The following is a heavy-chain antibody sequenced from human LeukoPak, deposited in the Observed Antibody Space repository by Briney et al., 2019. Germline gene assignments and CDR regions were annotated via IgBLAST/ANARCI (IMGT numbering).Heavy chain of an antibody. D-gene: IGHD2-2*01. CDR1: GGSISSRSYY. CDR2: IYYSGST. Sequence: SETLSLTCTVSGGSISSRSYYWGWIRQPPGKGLEWIGSIYYSGSTYYNPSLKSRVTISVDTSKNQFSLKLSSVTAADTAVYYCARHVQDIVVVPAALGDWFDPWGQGTLVTVSS. V-gene: IGHV4-39*01. J-gene: IGHJ5*02. CDR3: ARHVQDIVVVPAALGDWFDP.